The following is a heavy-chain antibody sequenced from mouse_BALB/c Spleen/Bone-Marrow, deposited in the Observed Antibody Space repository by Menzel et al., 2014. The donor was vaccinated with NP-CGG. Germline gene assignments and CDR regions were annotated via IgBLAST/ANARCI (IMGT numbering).Heavy chain of an antibody. V-gene: IGHV14-1*02. CDR2: IDPENGNT. CDR3: VAYYRYEYYFDY. J-gene: IGHJ2*01. Sequence: VQLKESGAELVRPGALVKLSCKASGFNIKDYYMHWVKQRPEQGLEWIGWIDPENGNTIYDPKFQGKASMTADTSSNTAYLQLSSLTSEDTAVYYCVAYYRYEYYFDYWGQGTTLTVSS. D-gene: IGHD2-14*01. CDR1: GFNIKDYY.